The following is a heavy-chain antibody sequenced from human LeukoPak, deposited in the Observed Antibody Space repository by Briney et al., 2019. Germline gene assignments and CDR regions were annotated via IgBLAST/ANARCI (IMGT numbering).Heavy chain of an antibody. J-gene: IGHJ4*02. CDR2: ISGRSGTT. CDR3: AKDSKAGSSSWSY. CDR1: GFTFTSSA. Sequence: GGTLRLSCVASGFTFTSSAMSWVRQAPGKGLEWVSAISGRSGTTYYADSVKGRFTISRDNSKNTLYLQMNSLRAGDTAVYYCAKDSKAGSSSWSYWGQGTLVTVSS. V-gene: IGHV3-23*01. D-gene: IGHD6-13*01.